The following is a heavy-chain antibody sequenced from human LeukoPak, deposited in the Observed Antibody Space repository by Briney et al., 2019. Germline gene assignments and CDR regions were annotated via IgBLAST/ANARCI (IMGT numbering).Heavy chain of an antibody. CDR3: ARDIIAVAGTVFDC. Sequence: GGSLRLSCAASGFTFSSYSMNWVRQAPGKGLEWVSSISSSSYIYYADSVKGRFTISRDNAKNSLYLQMNSLRAEDTAVYYCARDIIAVAGTVFDCWGQGTLVTVSS. V-gene: IGHV3-21*01. J-gene: IGHJ4*02. CDR1: GFTFSSYS. D-gene: IGHD6-19*01. CDR2: ISSSSYI.